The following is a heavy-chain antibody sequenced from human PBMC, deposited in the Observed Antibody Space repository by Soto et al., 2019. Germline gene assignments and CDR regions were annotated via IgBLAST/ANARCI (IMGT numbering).Heavy chain of an antibody. CDR2: INADYGNT. D-gene: IGHD1-26*01. J-gene: IGHJ6*02. CDR3: AWCTQGDYYYGMDV. V-gene: IGHV1-18*01. Sequence: QAQLVQSGAEVRKPGASVKVSCKASGYTFYSHSISWVRQAPGQGLEWMGRINADYGNTQYAQKFRGRVTMTTDTSTTTVYMELTNLRSDDTAVYYCAWCTQGDYYYGMDVWGQGTTVTVSS. CDR1: GYTFYSHS.